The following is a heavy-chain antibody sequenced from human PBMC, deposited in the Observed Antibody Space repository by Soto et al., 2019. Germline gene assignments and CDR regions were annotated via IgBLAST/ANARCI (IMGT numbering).Heavy chain of an antibody. CDR2: IYYSGST. V-gene: IGHV4-39*01. J-gene: IGHJ4*02. CDR3: ARPASYGSGSPAVVRSGFDY. Sequence: QLQLQESGPGLVKPSETLSLTCTVSGGSISSSSYYWGWIRQPPGKGLEWIGSIYYSGSTYYNPSLKSRVTISVDTSKNQFSLKLSSVTAADTAVYYCARPASYGSGSPAVVRSGFDYWGQGTLVTVSS. CDR1: GGSISSSSYY. D-gene: IGHD3-10*01.